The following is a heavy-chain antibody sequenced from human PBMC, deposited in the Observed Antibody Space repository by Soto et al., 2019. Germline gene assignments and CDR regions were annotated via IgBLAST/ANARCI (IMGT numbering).Heavy chain of an antibody. D-gene: IGHD2-2*01. CDR2: IIPIFGTA. J-gene: IGHJ6*02. CDR1: GGTFSSYA. CDR3: ARYWSTTSCPDYYYGMDV. V-gene: IGHV1-69*05. Sequence: QVQLVQSGAEVKKPGSSVKVSCKASGGTFSSYAISWVRQAPGQGLEWMGGIIPIFGTANYAQTFQGRVTNTRDXXTXTVXKELRSLRSEDTAVYYSARYWSTTSCPDYYYGMDVWGQGTTVTVSS.